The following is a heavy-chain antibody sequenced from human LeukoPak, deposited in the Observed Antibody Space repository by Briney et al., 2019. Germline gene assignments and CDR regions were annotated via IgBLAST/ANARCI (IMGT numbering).Heavy chain of an antibody. CDR1: GFTFDDYA. J-gene: IGHJ3*02. CDR3: AKDAHSCSSNLSAFDI. V-gene: IGHV3-9*01. Sequence: GGSLRLSCTASGFTFDDYAMHWVRQAPGKGLEWVSGISWNSGSIGYADSVKGRFTISRDNAKNSLYLQMNSLRAEDTALYYCAKDAHSCSSNLSAFDIWGQGTMVTVSS. CDR2: ISWNSGSI. D-gene: IGHD6-13*01.